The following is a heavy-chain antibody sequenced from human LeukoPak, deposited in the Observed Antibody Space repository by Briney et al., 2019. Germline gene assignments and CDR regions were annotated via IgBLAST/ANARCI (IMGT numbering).Heavy chain of an antibody. Sequence: GGSLRLSCAASGFTFSSFGMHWVRQAPGKGPEWVAVIWFDGSKKYYLDSVKGRFTISRDNSMNTLYLQMNSLRAEDTAVYYCARVANITTFGMDVWGQGTTVTVSS. D-gene: IGHD3-9*01. CDR2: IWFDGSKK. V-gene: IGHV3-33*01. CDR3: ARVANITTFGMDV. CDR1: GFTFSSFG. J-gene: IGHJ6*02.